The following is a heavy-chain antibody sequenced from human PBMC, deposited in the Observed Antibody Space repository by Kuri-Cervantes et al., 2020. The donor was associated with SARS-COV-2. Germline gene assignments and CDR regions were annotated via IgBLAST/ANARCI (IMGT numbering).Heavy chain of an antibody. J-gene: IGHJ4*02. V-gene: IGHV4-61*09. CDR1: GVPVTGGSYS. CDR3: GKVSWLQLWRRYSDS. CDR2: LDTSGST. D-gene: IGHD5-24*01. Sequence: LRLSCAVSGVPVTGGSYSWAWIRQPAGKGLEWIGHLDTSGSTTYNPSLRGRVTISLDPSNNRFPLSLTSTTAADTAVYYCGKVSWLQLWRRYSDSWGQGTLVTVSS.